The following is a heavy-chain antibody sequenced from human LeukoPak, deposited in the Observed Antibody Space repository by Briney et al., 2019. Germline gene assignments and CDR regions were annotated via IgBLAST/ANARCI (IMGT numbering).Heavy chain of an antibody. D-gene: IGHD2-21*01. V-gene: IGHV3-11*01. CDR2: ISDGDDTI. J-gene: IGHJ5*02. CDR1: GFMVSDYY. CDR3: VRGTYYSGSGLGSWFDP. Sequence: GGSLRLSCVASGFMVSDYYMNWLRQAPGKGLEWISHISDGDDTIDYADSVKGRFSMSRDNAKNSLYLEVSGLRAEDTAVYYCVRGTYYSGSGLGSWFDPWGQGTQVTVSS.